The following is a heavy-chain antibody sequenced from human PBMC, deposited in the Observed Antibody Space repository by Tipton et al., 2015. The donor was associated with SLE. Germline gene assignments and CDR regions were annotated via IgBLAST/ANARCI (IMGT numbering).Heavy chain of an antibody. CDR2: VYYSGST. CDR1: GGSINRSY. CDR3: ARFRDEYYYYAMDV. J-gene: IGHJ6*02. Sequence: TLSLPCTVSGGSINRSYWSWIRQPPGKGLEWIGYVYYSGSTTYNPSLKSRVTISRDPSKNPFSLKLNSVTAADTAVYYCARFRDEYYYYAMDVWGQGTTVTVSS. V-gene: IGHV4-59*08.